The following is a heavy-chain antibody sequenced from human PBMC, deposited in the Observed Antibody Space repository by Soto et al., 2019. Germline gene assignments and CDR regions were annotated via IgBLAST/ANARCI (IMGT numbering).Heavy chain of an antibody. CDR2: IYHSGST. D-gene: IGHD6-13*01. Sequence: PSETLSLTCTVSGCSISSGGYYWSWIRQHPGKGLEWIGDIYHSGSTNYNPSLKSRVTISVDKSKNQFSLKLSSVTAADTAVYYCARVPGYSSSWAFYYYYGMDVWGQGTTVTVSS. CDR1: GCSISSGGYY. J-gene: IGHJ6*02. V-gene: IGHV4-31*03. CDR3: ARVPGYSSSWAFYYYYGMDV.